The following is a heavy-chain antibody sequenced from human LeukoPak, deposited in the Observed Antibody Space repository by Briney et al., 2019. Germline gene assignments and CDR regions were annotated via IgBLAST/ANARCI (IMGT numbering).Heavy chain of an antibody. CDR2: IDPDGSST. J-gene: IGHJ4*02. V-gene: IGHV3-74*01. CDR3: AREDYSNYAPYFDY. Sequence: AESLTLSCEVSGFTFSQYWMHWVRQAPGKGLVWVSRIDPDGSSTNYADSVKGRFTISRDNAKITLYLKLISLRAEDTAVYYCAREDYSNYAPYFDYWGEGTLVTVSS. D-gene: IGHD4-11*01. CDR1: GFTFSQYW.